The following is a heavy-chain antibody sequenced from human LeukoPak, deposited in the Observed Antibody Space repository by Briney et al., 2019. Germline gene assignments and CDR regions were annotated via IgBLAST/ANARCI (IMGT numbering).Heavy chain of an antibody. V-gene: IGHV3-23*01. CDR3: AKDGVWQSYYFDY. Sequence: GGSLRLSCAASGFTFSRYAMSWVRQAPGKGLEWVSSISDSSGHTYYADSVRGRFTISRDNSKNTVFLQMNSLRTEDTAIYYCAKDGVWQSYYFDYWGQGTLVTVSS. CDR1: GFTFSRYA. D-gene: IGHD6-19*01. J-gene: IGHJ4*02. CDR2: ISDSSGHT.